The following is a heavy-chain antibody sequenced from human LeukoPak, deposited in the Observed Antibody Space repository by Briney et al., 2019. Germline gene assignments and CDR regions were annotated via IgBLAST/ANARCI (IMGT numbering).Heavy chain of an antibody. Sequence: GGSLRLSCAASGFTFSSCSMNWVRQAPGKGLEWVSSISSSSSYIYYADSVKGRFTISRDNAKNSLYLQMNSLRAEDTAVYYCARAVDDAFDIWGQGTMVTVSS. V-gene: IGHV3-21*01. J-gene: IGHJ3*02. CDR1: GFTFSSCS. D-gene: IGHD4-23*01. CDR2: ISSSSSYI. CDR3: ARAVDDAFDI.